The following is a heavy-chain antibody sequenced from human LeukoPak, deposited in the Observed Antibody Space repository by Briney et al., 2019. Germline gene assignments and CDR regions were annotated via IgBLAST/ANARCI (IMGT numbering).Heavy chain of an antibody. CDR1: GGSISSYY. CDR2: IYTSGST. D-gene: IGHD6-13*01. Sequence: SETLSLTCTVSGGSISSYYWSWIRQPAGKGLEWIGRIYTSGSTNYNPSLKSRVTMSVDTSKNQFSLKLSSVTAADTAVYYCAGVPTRPDNIAAVGTFDYWGQGTLVTVSS. J-gene: IGHJ4*02. CDR3: AGVPTRPDNIAAVGTFDY. V-gene: IGHV4-4*07.